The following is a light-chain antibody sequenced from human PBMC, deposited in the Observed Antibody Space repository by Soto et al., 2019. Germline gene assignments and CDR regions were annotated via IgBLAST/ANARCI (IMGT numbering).Light chain of an antibody. V-gene: IGKV3-15*01. Sequence: EIVMTQSPATLSVSRGERATLSCRANQAISSNLAWYQQKPGQAPRLLIYGASTRATGIPDRFSGSGSGTEFTLTISSLQSEDFAVYYCQQYDNWPITFGQGTRLEI. CDR2: GAS. CDR1: QAISSN. CDR3: QQYDNWPIT. J-gene: IGKJ5*01.